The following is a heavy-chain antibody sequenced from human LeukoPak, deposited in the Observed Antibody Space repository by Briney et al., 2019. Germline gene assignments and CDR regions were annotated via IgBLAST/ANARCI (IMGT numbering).Heavy chain of an antibody. CDR2: IYYSGST. J-gene: IGHJ6*02. CDR3: ARDSNYYGSGSSPSYGMDV. D-gene: IGHD3-10*01. Sequence: SETLSLTCTVSGGSISSYYWSWIRQPPGKGLEWIGDIYYSGSTNYNPSLKSRVTISVDTSKNQFSLKLSSVTAADTAVYYCARDSNYYGSGSSPSYGMDVWGQGTTVTVSS. CDR1: GGSISSYY. V-gene: IGHV4-59*01.